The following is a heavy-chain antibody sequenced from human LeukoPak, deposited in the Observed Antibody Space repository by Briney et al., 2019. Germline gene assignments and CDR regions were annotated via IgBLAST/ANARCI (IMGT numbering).Heavy chain of an antibody. J-gene: IGHJ3*02. V-gene: IGHV1-2*02. D-gene: IGHD3-16*01. CDR2: INPNSGGA. CDR3: ARDGAYGQDAFDI. Sequence: ASVKVSCKASGYTFTGYYMHWVRQAPGQGLEWMGWINPNSGGANYAQKFQGRVTMTRDTSISTAYMELSRLRSDDTAVYYCARDGAYGQDAFDIWGQGTMVTVSS. CDR1: GYTFTGYY.